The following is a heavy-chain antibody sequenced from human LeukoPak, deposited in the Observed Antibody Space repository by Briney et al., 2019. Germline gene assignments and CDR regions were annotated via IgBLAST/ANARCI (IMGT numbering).Heavy chain of an antibody. CDR2: ISSNGGST. D-gene: IGHD3-22*01. CDR1: GFTFSSFA. J-gene: IGHJ4*02. V-gene: IGHV3-64*01. Sequence: GGSLRLSCAASGFTFSSFAMHWVRQPPGKGLEYVSAISSNGGSTYYANSVKGRFTISRDNAKTTLYLEMGSLRPEDMAVYYCARDESDSSGSYYPDYWGQGTLVTVSS. CDR3: ARDESDSSGSYYPDY.